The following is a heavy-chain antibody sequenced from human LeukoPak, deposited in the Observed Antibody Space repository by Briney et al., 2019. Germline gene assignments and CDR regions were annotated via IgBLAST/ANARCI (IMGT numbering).Heavy chain of an antibody. J-gene: IGHJ6*03. CDR3: ARVGSAAGHYHYYYMDV. CDR2: ISSSSSYI. Sequence: PGGSLRLSCAASGFTFSSYSMNWGRQAPGKGLEWVSSISSSSSYIYYADSVKGRFTISRDNAKNSLYLQVNSLRAEDTAVYYCARVGSAAGHYHYYYMDVWGKGTTVTVSS. D-gene: IGHD6-13*01. CDR1: GFTFSSYS. V-gene: IGHV3-21*01.